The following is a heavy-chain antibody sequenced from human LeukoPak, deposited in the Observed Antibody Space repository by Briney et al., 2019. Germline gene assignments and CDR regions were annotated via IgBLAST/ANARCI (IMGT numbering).Heavy chain of an antibody. V-gene: IGHV4-30-2*01. CDR2: ISHSGST. D-gene: IGHD6-25*01. Sequence: SQTLCLTCAVSGGSISSGGYSWGWIRQPPGKGVEWIGHISHSGSTYYNPSLKSRVSISLDRSKNQFSLNLTSVSGADTAVYFCARGRPANMAFDIWGQGTMVPVSS. J-gene: IGHJ3*02. CDR3: ARGRPANMAFDI. CDR1: GGSISSGGYS.